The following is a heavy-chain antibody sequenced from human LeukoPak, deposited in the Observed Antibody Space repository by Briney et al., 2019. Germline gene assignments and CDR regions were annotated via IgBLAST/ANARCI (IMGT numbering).Heavy chain of an antibody. Sequence: PGGSLRLSCAASGFTVSSNYMSWVRQAPGKGLEWVSVIYSGGSTYYADSVKGRFTISRDNSKNTLHLQMNSLRAEDTAVYYCAREEGSSGSYWYFDLWGRGTLVTVSS. V-gene: IGHV3-66*01. CDR1: GFTVSSNY. J-gene: IGHJ2*01. CDR3: AREEGSSGSYWYFDL. CDR2: IYSGGST. D-gene: IGHD6-19*01.